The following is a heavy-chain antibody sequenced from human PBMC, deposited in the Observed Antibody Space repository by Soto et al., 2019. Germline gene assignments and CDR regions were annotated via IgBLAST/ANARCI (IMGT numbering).Heavy chain of an antibody. D-gene: IGHD6-19*01. CDR2: ISYDGSNK. V-gene: IGHV3-30-3*01. Sequence: GGSLRLSCAASGFTFGSYAMHWVRQAPGKGLEWVAVISYDGSNKYYADSVKGRSTISRDNSKNTLYLQMNSLRAEDTAVYYCARDQRAVAGTAGPSHYWGQGTLVTVSS. J-gene: IGHJ4*02. CDR3: ARDQRAVAGTAGPSHY. CDR1: GFTFGSYA.